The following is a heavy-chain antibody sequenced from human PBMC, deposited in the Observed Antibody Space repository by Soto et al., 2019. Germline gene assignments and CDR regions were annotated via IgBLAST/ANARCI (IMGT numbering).Heavy chain of an antibody. J-gene: IGHJ4*02. Sequence: GGSLRLSCAASGFTFSSYAMSWVRQAPGKGLEWVSAISGSGGSTYYADSVKGRFTISRDNSKNTLYLQMNSLRAEDTAVYYCATSVLGYCSSTSCPCSFDYWCKATLVTVSS. V-gene: IGHV3-23*01. CDR1: GFTFSSYA. D-gene: IGHD2-2*01. CDR3: ATSVLGYCSSTSCPCSFDY. CDR2: ISGSGGST.